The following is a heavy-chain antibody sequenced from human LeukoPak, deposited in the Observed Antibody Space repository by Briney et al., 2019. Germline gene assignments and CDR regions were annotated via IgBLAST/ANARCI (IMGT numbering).Heavy chain of an antibody. J-gene: IGHJ4*02. V-gene: IGHV1-69*13. CDR2: IIPIFGTA. CDR1: GGTFSSYA. CDR3: ASSLGTVRYYFDY. Sequence: ASVKVSCKASGGTFSSYAISWVRQAPGQGLEWMGGIIPIFGTANYAQKFQGRVTITADESTSTAYMELSSLRSEDTAVYYCASSLGTVRYYFDYWGQGTLVTVSS. D-gene: IGHD4-11*01.